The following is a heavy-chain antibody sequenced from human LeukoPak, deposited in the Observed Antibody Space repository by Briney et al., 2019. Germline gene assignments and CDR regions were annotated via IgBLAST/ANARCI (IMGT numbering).Heavy chain of an antibody. J-gene: IGHJ6*02. CDR1: GGSISSTAFY. CDR2: FHSSGST. V-gene: IGHV4-39*07. D-gene: IGHD3-10*01. CDR3: ARDRMVWGVYYGMDV. Sequence: SETLSLTCTVSGGSISSTAFYWGWIRQPPGKGLEWIGNFHSSGSTYYNPALKSRVTISVHTSENQFSLNLTSVTAADTAVYYCARDRMVWGVYYGMDVWGQGTTVIVSS.